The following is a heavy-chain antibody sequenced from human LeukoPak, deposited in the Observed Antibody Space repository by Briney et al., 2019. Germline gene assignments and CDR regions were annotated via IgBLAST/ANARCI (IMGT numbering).Heavy chain of an antibody. V-gene: IGHV1-2*02. CDR3: ARASLDYYYYYMDV. J-gene: IGHJ6*03. CDR1: GYTFTGYY. D-gene: IGHD2-2*03. CDR2: INPNSGGT. Sequence: VSVKVSCKASGYTFTGYYMHWVRQAPGQGLEWMGWINPNSGGTNYAQKFQGRVIMTRDTSISTAYMELSRLRSDDTAVYYCARASLDYYYYYMDVWGKGTTVTVSS.